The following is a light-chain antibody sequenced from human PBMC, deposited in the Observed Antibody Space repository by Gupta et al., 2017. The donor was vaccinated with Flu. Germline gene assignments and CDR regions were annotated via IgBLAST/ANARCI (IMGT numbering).Light chain of an antibody. Sequence: RVIISCSGSRANSGSNTANWYQQVPGAAPRLLIYNDNQRPSGVPGRFSGARSGTSASLAISELQSEDEADYYCAAWHDTLIGYVFGSGTKLTVL. CDR1: RANSGSNT. CDR3: AAWHDTLIGYV. J-gene: IGLJ1*01. V-gene: IGLV1-44*01. CDR2: NDN.